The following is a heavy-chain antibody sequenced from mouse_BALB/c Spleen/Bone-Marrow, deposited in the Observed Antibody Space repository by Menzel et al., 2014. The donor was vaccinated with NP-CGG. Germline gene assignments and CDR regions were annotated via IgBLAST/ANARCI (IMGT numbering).Heavy chain of an antibody. CDR1: GFTFSSYG. J-gene: IGHJ3*01. CDR2: VGGGDSYT. V-gene: IGHV5-6*01. Sequence: EVQGVESGGDLVEPGGSLKLSCAASGFTFSSYGMSWVRQTPDKRLEWVATVGGGDSYTYYPDFVKGRFTISRDIAKNTLYLLMSSLKSEDTAMYYCAFITAIAYWGQGTLVTVSA. CDR3: AFITAIAY. D-gene: IGHD1-1*01.